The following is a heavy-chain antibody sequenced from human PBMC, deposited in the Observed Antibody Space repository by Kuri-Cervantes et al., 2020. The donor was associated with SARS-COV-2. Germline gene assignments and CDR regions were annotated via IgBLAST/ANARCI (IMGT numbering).Heavy chain of an antibody. V-gene: IGHV4-59*01. CDR1: GGSISSYY. D-gene: IGHD3-9*01. CDR3: ARDYYDILTGSLSLYGMDV. J-gene: IGHJ6*02. Sequence: SETLSLTCTVSGGSISSYYWSWIRQPPGKGLEWIGYIYYSGSTNYNPSLKSRVTISVDTSKNQFSLKLSSVTAADTAVYYCARDYYDILTGSLSLYGMDVWGQGTTVTVSS. CDR2: IYYSGST.